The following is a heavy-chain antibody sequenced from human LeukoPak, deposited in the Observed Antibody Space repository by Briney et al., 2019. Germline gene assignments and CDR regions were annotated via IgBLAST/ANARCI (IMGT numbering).Heavy chain of an antibody. D-gene: IGHD6-19*01. CDR2: ISPYNGNT. CDR1: GYDFTSVG. V-gene: IGHV1-18*01. CDR3: ARAGSGSGWYFDY. J-gene: IGHJ4*02. Sequence: ASVKVSCKASGYDFTSVGITWVRRAPGQGFEWMGWISPYNGNTRYAQKFQGRVAMTTDTSTTTAYMELRGLRFNDTAVYYCARAGSGSGWYFDYWSQGTLVTVSS.